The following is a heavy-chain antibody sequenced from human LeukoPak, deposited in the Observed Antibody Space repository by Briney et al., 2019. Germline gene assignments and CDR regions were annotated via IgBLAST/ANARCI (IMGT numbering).Heavy chain of an antibody. CDR3: TTVGQPGYYDSAGYYYFDY. CDR2: IKSKTDGGTT. Sequence: GGSLRLSCAASGFTFSNAWMSWVRQAPGKGLEWVGRIKSKTDGGTTDYAAPVKGRFTISRDDSKNTLYLQMNSLKTEDTAVYYCTTVGQPGYYDSAGYYYFDYWGQGTLVTVSS. D-gene: IGHD3-22*01. V-gene: IGHV3-15*01. J-gene: IGHJ4*02. CDR1: GFTFSNAW.